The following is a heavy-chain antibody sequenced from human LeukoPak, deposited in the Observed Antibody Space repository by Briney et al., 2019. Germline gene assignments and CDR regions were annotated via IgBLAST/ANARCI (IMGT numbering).Heavy chain of an antibody. J-gene: IGHJ5*02. CDR2: IVVGSGNT. D-gene: IGHD2-21*02. V-gene: IGHV1-58*02. CDR3: ATSGDYLYNWFDP. CDR1: GFTFTSSA. Sequence: ASVKVSCKASGFTFTSSAMQWVRQAGGQRLEWIGWIVVGSGNTNYAQKFQERVTITRDMSTSTAYMELSSLRSEDTAVYYCATSGDYLYNWFDPWGQGTLVTVSS.